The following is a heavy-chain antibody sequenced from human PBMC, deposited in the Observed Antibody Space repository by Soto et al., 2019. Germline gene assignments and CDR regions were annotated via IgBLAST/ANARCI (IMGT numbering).Heavy chain of an antibody. D-gene: IGHD2-8*01. CDR3: ARVRMVFNY. Sequence: VQLVESGGGLVKAGESLTLSCAASGFTFSDYFMTWIRQAPGKGLEWVSYVTTDTIHYADAVKGRFTLSRDSAKNSLYLQMINLRAEDTGVYYCARVRMVFNYCGQGALVTVSS. J-gene: IGHJ4*02. V-gene: IGHV3-11*01. CDR1: GFTFSDYF. CDR2: VTTDTI.